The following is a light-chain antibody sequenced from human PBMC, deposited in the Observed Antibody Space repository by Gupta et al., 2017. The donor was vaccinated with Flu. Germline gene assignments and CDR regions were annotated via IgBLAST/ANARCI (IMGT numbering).Light chain of an antibody. Sequence: QSVLTQPPSVSAAPGQRVTISCTGSSSNIGAGNDVHWYQQFPGTAPKFLLSCGRDRPSGVPDRFSGSKSGTSASLAITGLQAEDEADYHCQSYDSSLSGWVFGGGTKLTVL. CDR2: CGR. CDR1: SSNIGAGND. V-gene: IGLV1-40*01. J-gene: IGLJ3*02. CDR3: QSYDSSLSGWV.